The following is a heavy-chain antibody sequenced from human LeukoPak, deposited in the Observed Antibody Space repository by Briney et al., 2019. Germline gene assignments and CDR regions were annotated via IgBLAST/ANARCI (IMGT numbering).Heavy chain of an antibody. CDR3: AKDQRSIAVAGYFDY. Sequence: GGSLRLSCAASGFTFDDYGMSWVRQAPGKGLEWVSGINWNGGSTGYADSVKGRFTISRDNSKNTLYLQTNSLRAEDTAVYYCAKDQRSIAVAGYFDYWGQGTLVTVSS. CDR2: INWNGGST. V-gene: IGHV3-20*04. CDR1: GFTFDDYG. D-gene: IGHD6-19*01. J-gene: IGHJ4*02.